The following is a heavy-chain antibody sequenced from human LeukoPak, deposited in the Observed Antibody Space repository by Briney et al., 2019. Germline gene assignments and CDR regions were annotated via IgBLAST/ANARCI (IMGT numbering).Heavy chain of an antibody. Sequence: ASVKVSCKASGYTFTSYYMHWVRQAPGQGLEWMGIINPSGASTSCAQKFQGRIMLTRDTSTSTVYMELSTLRPEDTAVYYCGRATLSDFYFNYWGQGTLVTVSS. V-gene: IGHV1-46*01. CDR1: GYTFTSYY. CDR3: GRATLSDFYFNY. J-gene: IGHJ4*02. CDR2: INPSGAST.